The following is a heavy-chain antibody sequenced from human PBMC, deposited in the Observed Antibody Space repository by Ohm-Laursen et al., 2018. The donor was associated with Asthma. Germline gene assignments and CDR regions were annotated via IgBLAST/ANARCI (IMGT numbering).Heavy chain of an antibody. D-gene: IGHD2-2*01. J-gene: IGHJ4*02. CDR2: INPSGGST. Sequence: GASVKVSCKASGFTFTSSAVQWVRQAPGQGLEWMGIINPSGGSTSYAQKFQGRVTMTRDTSTSTVYMDLSSLSSEDTAVYYCARAYCRSTSCYDYWGQGSLVTVSS. CDR3: ARAYCRSTSCYDY. CDR1: GFTFTSSA. V-gene: IGHV1-46*01.